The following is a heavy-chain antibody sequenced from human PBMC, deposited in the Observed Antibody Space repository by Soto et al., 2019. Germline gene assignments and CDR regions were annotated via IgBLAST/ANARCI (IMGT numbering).Heavy chain of an antibody. J-gene: IGHJ4*02. D-gene: IGHD5-12*01. V-gene: IGHV4-39*03. Sequence: QLQLQESGPGLVKPSETLSLTCTVSGGSISSSSYYWGWIRQPPGKGLEWIGSIYYSGSTYYNPSPKGPVTLSGDPAKNPFPPKLSPLTAAGPAVFYLSGPTYSGFRYLGQGTPVPLS. CDR2: IYYSGST. CDR3: SGPTYSGFRY. CDR1: GGSISSSSYY.